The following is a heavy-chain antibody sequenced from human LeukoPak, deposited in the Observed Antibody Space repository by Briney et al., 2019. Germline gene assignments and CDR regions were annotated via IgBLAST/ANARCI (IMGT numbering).Heavy chain of an antibody. CDR1: GGTFSSYA. D-gene: IGHD2-21*02. CDR3: ARSPHCGGDCLLYYFYGMDV. CDR2: MNPNSGNT. Sequence: GASVKVSCKASGGTFSSYAIRWVRPATGQGLEWMGWMNPNSGNTGYAQKFQGRVTMTRNTSLSTAYMELSSLRSEDTAVYYCARSPHCGGDCLLYYFYGMDVWGQGTTVTVSS. V-gene: IGHV1-8*02. J-gene: IGHJ6*02.